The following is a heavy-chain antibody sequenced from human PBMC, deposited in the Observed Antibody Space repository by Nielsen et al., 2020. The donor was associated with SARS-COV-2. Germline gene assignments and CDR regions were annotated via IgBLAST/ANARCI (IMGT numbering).Heavy chain of an antibody. CDR3: ARPGVSCSSTSCYEGNYYYYYGMDV. CDR1: GYSFTSYW. J-gene: IGHJ6*02. CDR2: IDPSDSYT. Sequence: GESLKISCKGSGYSFTSYWISWVRQMPGKGLEWMGRIDPSDSYTNYSPSFQGHVTISADKSISTAYLQWSSLKASDTAMYYCARPGVSCSSTSCYEGNYYYYYGMDVWGQGTTVTVS. V-gene: IGHV5-10-1*01. D-gene: IGHD2-2*01.